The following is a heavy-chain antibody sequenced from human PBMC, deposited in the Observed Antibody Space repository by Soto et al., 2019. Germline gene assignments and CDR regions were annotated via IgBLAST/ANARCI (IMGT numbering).Heavy chain of an antibody. CDR1: GGSISSSSYY. CDR2: IYYSGST. D-gene: IGHD3-10*01. V-gene: IGHV4-39*01. CDR3: ARILWFGEFQSAYYFDY. Sequence: QLQLQESGPGLVKPSETLSLTCTVSGGSISSSSYYWGWIRQPPGKGLEWIGSIYYSGSTYYNPSLKSRVTISVDTSKNQFSLKLSSVTAADTAVYYCARILWFGEFQSAYYFDYWGQGTLVTVSS. J-gene: IGHJ4*02.